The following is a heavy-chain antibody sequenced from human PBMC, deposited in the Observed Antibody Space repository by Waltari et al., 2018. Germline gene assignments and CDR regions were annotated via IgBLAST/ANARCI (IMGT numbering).Heavy chain of an antibody. V-gene: IGHV1-3*01. CDR3: AGQQWPGDRPYFDY. J-gene: IGHJ4*02. Sequence: QVQLVQSGAEVKKPGASVKVSCKASGYTFPNYAMHWVRHPPGQRLEWMGWINAAKGDTKDSRSFQGQVSITRDTSASTAYMELSSLTSEDTALYYCAGQQWPGDRPYFDYWGQGTLVTVSS. CDR1: GYTFPNYA. D-gene: IGHD6-19*01. CDR2: INAAKGDT.